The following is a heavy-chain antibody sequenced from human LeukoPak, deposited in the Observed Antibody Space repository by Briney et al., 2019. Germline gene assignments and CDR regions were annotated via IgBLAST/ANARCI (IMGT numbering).Heavy chain of an antibody. V-gene: IGHV3-7*04. CDR3: ARGQDYFYYGMDV. CDR2: IKQDGSEK. J-gene: IGHJ6*02. CDR1: GFTFSNYW. Sequence: TGGSLRLSCAASGFTFSNYWMNWVRQAPGKGLEWVANIKQDGSEKYYVDSVKGRFTISRDNAKNSLYLQMNSLRAEDTAVYYCARGQDYFYYGMDVWGQGTTVTVSS.